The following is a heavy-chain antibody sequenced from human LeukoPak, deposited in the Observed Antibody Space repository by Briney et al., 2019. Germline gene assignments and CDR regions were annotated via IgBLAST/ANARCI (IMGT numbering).Heavy chain of an antibody. V-gene: IGHV3-66*01. J-gene: IGHJ4*02. CDR1: GFTFSSYG. D-gene: IGHD6-19*01. CDR2: FYGGGST. Sequence: GGSLRLSCAASGFTFSSYGMSWVRQAPGKGLEWVSVFYGGGSTYYADSVKGRFTISRDNSKNTLYLQMNSLRAEDTAVYYCARVSSSGWFYTSFDYWGQGTLVTVSS. CDR3: ARVSSSGWFYTSFDY.